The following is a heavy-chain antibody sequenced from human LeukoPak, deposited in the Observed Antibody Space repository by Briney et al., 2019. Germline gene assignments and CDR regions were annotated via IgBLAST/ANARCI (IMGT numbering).Heavy chain of an antibody. D-gene: IGHD6-13*01. J-gene: IGHJ4*02. Sequence: ASVRVSCKASGYTFTSYAMHWVRQAAGQRLECMGWINAGNGNTKYSQEFQGRVTITRDTSASTAYMELSSLRSEDMAVYYCARGFYNGYSSSWFFDYWGQGTLVTVSS. CDR2: INAGNGNT. CDR3: ARGFYNGYSSSWFFDY. V-gene: IGHV1-3*03. CDR1: GYTFTSYA.